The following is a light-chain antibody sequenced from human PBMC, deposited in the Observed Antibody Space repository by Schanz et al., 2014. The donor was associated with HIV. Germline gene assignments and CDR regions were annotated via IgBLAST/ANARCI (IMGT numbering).Light chain of an antibody. V-gene: IGKV3-20*01. CDR2: GAS. J-gene: IGKJ4*01. Sequence: EIVVTQSPGTLSLSPGERGTLSCRASQSVSSSYLAWYQQKPGQAPRLLIYGASSRATGIPDRFSGTGSGTDFTLTISSLEPEDFAVYYCQYFGNSGGTFGGGTKVEIK. CDR1: QSVSSSY. CDR3: QYFGNSGGT.